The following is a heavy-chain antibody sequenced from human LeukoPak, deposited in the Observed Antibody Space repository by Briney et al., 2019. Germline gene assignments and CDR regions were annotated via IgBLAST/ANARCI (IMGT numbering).Heavy chain of an antibody. D-gene: IGHD3-16*01. CDR3: ARGGGWFDP. CDR2: IIPIFGTA. CDR1: GGTFSSYA. V-gene: IGHV1-69*05. Sequence: SVKVSCKASGGTFSSYAISWVRQAPGQGLEWMGRIIPIFGTANYAQKFQGRVTITTDDSTRTAYMQQSSLRSEDTAVYSCARGGGWFDPWGQGTLVTVSS. J-gene: IGHJ5*02.